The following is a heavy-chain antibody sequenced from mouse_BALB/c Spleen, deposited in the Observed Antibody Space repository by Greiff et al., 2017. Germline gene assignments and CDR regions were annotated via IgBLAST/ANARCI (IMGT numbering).Heavy chain of an antibody. CDR1: GYSITSDYA. J-gene: IGHJ3*01. Sequence: DVHLVESGPGLVKPSQSLSLTCTVTGYSITSDYAWNWIRQFPGNKLEWMGYISYSGSTSCNPSLKSRISITRDTSKNQFFLQLNSVTTEDTATYYCARRYDGQFAYWGQGTLVTVSA. V-gene: IGHV3-2*02. D-gene: IGHD2-14*01. CDR2: ISYSGST. CDR3: ARRYDGQFAY.